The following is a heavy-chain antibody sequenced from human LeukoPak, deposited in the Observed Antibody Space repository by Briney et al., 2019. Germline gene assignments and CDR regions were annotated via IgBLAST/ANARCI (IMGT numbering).Heavy chain of an antibody. D-gene: IGHD3-10*01. CDR2: INHSGST. J-gene: IGHJ6*04. CDR1: GGSFSGYY. V-gene: IGHV4-34*01. Sequence: SETLSLTCAVYGGSFSGYYWSWIRQPPGKGLEWIGEINHSGSTNYNPSLKSRVTISVDTSKNQFSLKLSSVTAADTAVNYCARAGVTMVRGRDGMDVWGKGTTVTVSS. CDR3: ARAGVTMVRGRDGMDV.